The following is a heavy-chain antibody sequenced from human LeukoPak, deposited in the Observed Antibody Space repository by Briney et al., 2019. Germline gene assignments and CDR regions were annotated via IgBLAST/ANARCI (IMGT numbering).Heavy chain of an antibody. Sequence: SETLSLTCTVSGDSISSNTCYWGWIRQPPGKGLEWIGTICSSGSTYYNPSLKSRVTISVDTSKNQFSLRLTSVTAADTAIYYCVKDRGNHVTDYWGQGTLVTVSS. V-gene: IGHV4-39*07. D-gene: IGHD1-14*01. CDR1: GDSISSNTCY. CDR2: ICSSGST. J-gene: IGHJ4*02. CDR3: VKDRGNHVTDY.